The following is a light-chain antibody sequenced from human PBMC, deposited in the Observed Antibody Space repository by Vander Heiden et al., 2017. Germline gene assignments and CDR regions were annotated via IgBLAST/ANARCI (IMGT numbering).Light chain of an antibody. Sequence: QSALTQPASVSGSPGQSITSSCTGTSSDVGGYNYVSWYQQHPGKAPKLMIYEVSTRPSGVSNRFSGSKSGNTASLTISGLQAEDEADYYCSSYTSSSTNVFGTGTKVTVL. J-gene: IGLJ1*01. CDR3: SSYTSSSTNV. CDR2: EVS. CDR1: SSDVGGYNY. V-gene: IGLV2-14*01.